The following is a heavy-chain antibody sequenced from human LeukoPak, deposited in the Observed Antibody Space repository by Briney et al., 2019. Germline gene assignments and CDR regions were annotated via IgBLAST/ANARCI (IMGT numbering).Heavy chain of an antibody. CDR1: GGSISSSSYY. D-gene: IGHD3-3*01. Sequence: SETLSLTCTVSGGSISSSSYYWGWIRQPPGKGLEWIGIIYNSGSTYYNPSLKSRVTISVDTSKNQFSLKLSSVTAADTAVYYCARGANYDFWSGYYHHKVFDYWGQGTLVTVSS. CDR2: IYNSGST. CDR3: ARGANYDFWSGYYHHKVFDY. J-gene: IGHJ4*02. V-gene: IGHV4-39*01.